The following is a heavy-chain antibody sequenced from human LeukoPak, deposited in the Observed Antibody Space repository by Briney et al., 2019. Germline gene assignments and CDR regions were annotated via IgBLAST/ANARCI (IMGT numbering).Heavy chain of an antibody. J-gene: IGHJ4*02. CDR1: GGSISSSSYY. CDR3: ARHGGSSYGSYYFDF. CDR2: IYYSGST. Sequence: PSETLSLTCTVSGGSISSSSYYWGWIRQPPGKGLEWIGTIYYSGSTYYNPSLKSRVTISVDTSKNQFSLKLSSVTAADTAVYYSARHGGSSYGSYYFDFWGQGTLVTVSS. V-gene: IGHV4-39*01. D-gene: IGHD5-18*01.